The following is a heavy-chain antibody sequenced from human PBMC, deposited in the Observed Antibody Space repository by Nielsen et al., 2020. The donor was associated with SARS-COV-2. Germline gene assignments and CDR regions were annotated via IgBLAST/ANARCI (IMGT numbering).Heavy chain of an antibody. Sequence: SETLSLTCTVSGGSISSGGYYWSWIRQHPGKGLEWIGYIYYSGSTYYNPSLKSRVTISVDTSKNQFSLKLSSVTAADTAVYYCARDIHTMRARWFDYWGQGTLVTVSS. D-gene: IGHD3-22*01. CDR2: IYYSGST. V-gene: IGHV4-31*03. CDR1: GGSISSGGYY. J-gene: IGHJ4*02. CDR3: ARDIHTMRARWFDY.